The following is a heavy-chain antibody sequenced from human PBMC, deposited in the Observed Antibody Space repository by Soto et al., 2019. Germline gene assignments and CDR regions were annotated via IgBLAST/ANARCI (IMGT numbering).Heavy chain of an antibody. D-gene: IGHD3-10*01. CDR1: GFSLSTSGVG. CDR3: AHRPGAYGSGRTIFDY. Sequence: QITLKESGPPLVKPTQTLTLTCTFSGFSLSTSGVGVGWIRQPPGKALEWLALIYWDDDKRYSPSLKSRLTITKDTSKNQVVLTMTNMDPVDTATYYCAHRPGAYGSGRTIFDYWGQGTLVTVSS. CDR2: IYWDDDK. V-gene: IGHV2-5*02. J-gene: IGHJ4*02.